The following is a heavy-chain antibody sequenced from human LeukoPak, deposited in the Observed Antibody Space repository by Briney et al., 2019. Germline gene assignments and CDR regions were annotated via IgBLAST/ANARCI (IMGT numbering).Heavy chain of an antibody. V-gene: IGHV3-23*01. J-gene: IGHJ4*02. CDR2: ITNNGGST. CDR1: GFTFSSYA. CDR3: AKGGDGSYYSRADC. Sequence: GGSLRLSCAASGFTFSSYAMTWVRQAPGKGLERVSSITNNGGSTYYADAAKGRFTISRDNSKNTLYLQMNSLRAEDTAVYYCAKGGDGSYYSRADCWGQGTLVTVSS. D-gene: IGHD2-15*01.